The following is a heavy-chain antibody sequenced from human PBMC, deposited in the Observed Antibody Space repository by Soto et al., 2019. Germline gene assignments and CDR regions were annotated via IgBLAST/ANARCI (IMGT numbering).Heavy chain of an antibody. CDR1: GFTFSSYW. CDR3: ARDTGPTTAPIPDY. CDR2: IKQDGSEK. D-gene: IGHD4-17*01. Sequence: GGSLRLSCAASGFTFSSYWMSWVRQAPGKGLEWVANIKQDGSEKYYVDSVKGRFTISRDNAKNSLYLQMNSLRAEDTAVYYCARDTGPTTAPIPDYWGQGTLVTVSS. V-gene: IGHV3-7*01. J-gene: IGHJ4*02.